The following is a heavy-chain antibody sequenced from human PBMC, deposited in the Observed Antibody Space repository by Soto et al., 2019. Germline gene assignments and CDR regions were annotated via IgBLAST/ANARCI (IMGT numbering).Heavy chain of an antibody. CDR3: ARGSATLTADLDY. J-gene: IGHJ4*02. V-gene: IGHV3-74*01. CDR2: INSDGSST. CDR1: GFTFSSYW. D-gene: IGHD1-26*01. Sequence: GGSLRLSCAASGFTFSSYWMHWVRQAPGKGLEWVSRINSDGSSTSYADSVKGRFTISRDNAKNTLYLQMNSLRAEDTAVYYCARGSATLTADLDYWGQGTLVTAPQ.